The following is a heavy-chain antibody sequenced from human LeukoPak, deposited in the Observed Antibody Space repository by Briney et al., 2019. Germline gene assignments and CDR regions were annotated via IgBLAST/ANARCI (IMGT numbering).Heavy chain of an antibody. Sequence: GESLQISCKGSGYRFTSYWIGWVRPVPGKGLEWMGIIYPGDSDTRYSPSFQGQVTISADKSISTAYLQWSSLKASDTAMYYCARQDIVVVPAAIQRWFDPWGQGTLVTVSS. V-gene: IGHV5-51*01. CDR3: ARQDIVVVPAAIQRWFDP. CDR1: GYRFTSYW. D-gene: IGHD2-2*02. CDR2: IYPGDSDT. J-gene: IGHJ5*02.